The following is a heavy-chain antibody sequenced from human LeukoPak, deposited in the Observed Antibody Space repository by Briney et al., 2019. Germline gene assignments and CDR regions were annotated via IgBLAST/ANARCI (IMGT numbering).Heavy chain of an antibody. CDR1: GFTFSSYG. CDR2: ISYDGSNK. D-gene: IGHD2-15*01. Sequence: GGSLRLSCAAPGFTFSSYGMHWVRQAPGKGLEWVAVISYDGSNKYYADSVKGRFTISRDNSKNTLYLQMNSLRAEDTAVYYCAKDGSIQGYCSGGSCYSEYFQHWGQGTLVTVSS. J-gene: IGHJ1*01. V-gene: IGHV3-30*18. CDR3: AKDGSIQGYCSGGSCYSEYFQH.